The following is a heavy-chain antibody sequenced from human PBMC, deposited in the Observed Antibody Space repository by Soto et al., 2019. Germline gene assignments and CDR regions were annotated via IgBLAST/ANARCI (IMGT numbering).Heavy chain of an antibody. J-gene: IGHJ6*02. CDR3: ATDRYYDSSGYYQLDYYYYYGMDV. CDR2: FDPEDGET. D-gene: IGHD3-22*01. V-gene: IGHV1-24*01. Sequence: ASVKVSCKVSGYTLTELSMHWVRQAPGKGLEWMGGFDPEDGETIYAQKFQGRVTMTEDTSTDTAYMELSSLRSEDTAVYYCATDRYYDSSGYYQLDYYYYYGMDVWGQGTTVNVSS. CDR1: GYTLTELS.